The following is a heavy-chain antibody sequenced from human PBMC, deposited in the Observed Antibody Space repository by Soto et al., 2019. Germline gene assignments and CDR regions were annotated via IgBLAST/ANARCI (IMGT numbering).Heavy chain of an antibody. V-gene: IGHV3-30-3*01. Sequence: GGSLRLSCAASGFTFSSYAMHWVRQAPGKGLEWVAVISYDGSNKYYADSVKGRFTISRDNSKNTLYLQMNSLRAEDTAVYYCARDGLLRWYTNWFDPWGQGTLVTVSS. CDR2: ISYDGSNK. J-gene: IGHJ5*02. CDR1: GFTFSSYA. D-gene: IGHD2-21*02. CDR3: ARDGLLRWYTNWFDP.